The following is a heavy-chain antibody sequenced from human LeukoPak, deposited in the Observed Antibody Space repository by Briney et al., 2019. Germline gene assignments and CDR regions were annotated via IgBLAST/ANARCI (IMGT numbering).Heavy chain of an antibody. CDR1: GFTFSSYA. V-gene: IGHV3-30*04. Sequence: GGSLRLSCAASGFTFSSYAMHWVRQAPGQGLEWVALISYDEIHKHYAASVKGRFTISRDNSKNTLYLQMNSLRAEDTAVYYCAKSGYNRFDYWGQGTLVTVSS. CDR3: AKSGYNRFDY. CDR2: ISYDEIHK. J-gene: IGHJ4*02. D-gene: IGHD5-24*01.